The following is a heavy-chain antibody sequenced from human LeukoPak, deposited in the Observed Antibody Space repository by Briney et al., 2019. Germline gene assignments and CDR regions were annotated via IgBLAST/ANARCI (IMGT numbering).Heavy chain of an antibody. CDR3: AKRGSGYSYGHEYYFDY. CDR1: GFAFSGYA. J-gene: IGHJ4*02. D-gene: IGHD5-18*01. Sequence: SGGSLRLSCAASGFAFSGYAMNWVRQAPGKGLEWVSSISNSGGSTYYAGSVKGRFTISRDNSKNTLYLQMNSLRAEDTAVYYCAKRGSGYSYGHEYYFDYWGQGTLVTVSS. CDR2: ISNSGGST. V-gene: IGHV3-23*01.